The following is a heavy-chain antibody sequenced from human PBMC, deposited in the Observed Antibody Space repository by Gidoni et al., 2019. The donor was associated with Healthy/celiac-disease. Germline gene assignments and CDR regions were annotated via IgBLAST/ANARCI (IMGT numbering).Heavy chain of an antibody. CDR2: ISSSSSYI. J-gene: IGHJ6*02. CDR3: ARESDYGSGSYPPLGMDV. V-gene: IGHV3-21*01. Sequence: EVQLVESGGGLVKPGGSLRLSCAASGFTFSSYSMNWVRQAPGKGLEWVSSISSSSSYIYYADSVKGRFTISRDNAKNSLYLQMNSLRAEDTAVYYCARESDYGSGSYPPLGMDVWGQGTTVTVSS. CDR1: GFTFSSYS. D-gene: IGHD3-10*01.